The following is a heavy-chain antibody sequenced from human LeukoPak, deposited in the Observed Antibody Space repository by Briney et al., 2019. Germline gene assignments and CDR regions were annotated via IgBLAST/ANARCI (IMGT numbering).Heavy chain of an antibody. D-gene: IGHD6-6*01. CDR2: ISWNSGSI. CDR1: GFTFDDYA. V-gene: IGHV3-9*03. CDR3: AKDLYSSSRSPYFDY. J-gene: IGHJ4*02. Sequence: GRSLRLSCAASGFTFDDYAMHWVRQAPGKGLEWVSGISWNSGSIGYADPVKGRFTISRDNAKNSLYLQMNSLRAEDMALYYCAKDLYSSSRSPYFDYWGQGTLVTVSS.